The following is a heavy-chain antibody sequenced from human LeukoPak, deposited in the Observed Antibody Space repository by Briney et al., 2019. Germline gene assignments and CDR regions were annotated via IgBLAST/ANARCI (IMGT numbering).Heavy chain of an antibody. CDR3: ANDATPYSCSRGANDY. D-gene: IGHD6-6*01. CDR2: ISGSGGST. Sequence: GGSLRLSCAASGFTFSSYAMSWVRQAPGKGLEWVSAISGSGGSTYYADSVKGRFTISRDNSKNTLYLQMNSLRAEDTAVYYCANDATPYSCSRGANDYWGQGTLVTVSS. J-gene: IGHJ4*02. CDR1: GFTFSSYA. V-gene: IGHV3-23*01.